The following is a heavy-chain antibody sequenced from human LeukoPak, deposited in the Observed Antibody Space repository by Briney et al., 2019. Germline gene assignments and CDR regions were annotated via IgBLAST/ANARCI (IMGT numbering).Heavy chain of an antibody. CDR2: ISSSGSTI. J-gene: IGHJ3*02. V-gene: IGHV3-48*03. CDR1: GFTFSSYE. D-gene: IGHD3-22*01. CDR3: ARVTYYENAFDI. Sequence: GGSLRLSCAASGFTFSSYEMNWVRQAPGKGLEGVSYISSSGSTIYYADSVKGRFTISGVNAKNSLYLQMNSLRAEDTAVYYCARVTYYENAFDIWGQGTMVTVSS.